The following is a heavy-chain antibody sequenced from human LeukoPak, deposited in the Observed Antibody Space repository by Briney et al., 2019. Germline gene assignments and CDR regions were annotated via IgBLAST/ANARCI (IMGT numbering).Heavy chain of an antibody. V-gene: IGHV3-23*01. CDR3: ARTYSYRNWFDP. CDR2: ISGSGGST. CDR1: GFTFSSYA. D-gene: IGHD5-18*01. Sequence: GGSLRLSCAASGFTFSSYAMSWVRQAPGKGLEWVSAISGSGGSTYYADSVKGRFTISRDNSKNTLYLQMNSLRAEDTAVYYCARTYSYRNWFDPWGRGTLVTVSS. J-gene: IGHJ5*02.